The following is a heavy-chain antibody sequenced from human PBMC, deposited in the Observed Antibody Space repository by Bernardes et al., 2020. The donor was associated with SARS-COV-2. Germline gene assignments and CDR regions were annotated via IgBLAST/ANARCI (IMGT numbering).Heavy chain of an antibody. Sequence: SETLSLTCSVSGASIGRGYYWSWIRQFPGKGLEWIGEVNESGNTAYNPSLESRVTILVDTSKNLFSLKVTPVTAADTAVYYCARGGSPRWGSTSCYSCDSGYWFHPWGQGTLVTVSS. D-gene: IGHD2-2*01. CDR3: ARGGSPRWGSTSCYSCDSGYWFHP. CDR1: GASIGRGYY. V-gene: IGHV4-34*01. J-gene: IGHJ5*02. CDR2: VNESGNT.